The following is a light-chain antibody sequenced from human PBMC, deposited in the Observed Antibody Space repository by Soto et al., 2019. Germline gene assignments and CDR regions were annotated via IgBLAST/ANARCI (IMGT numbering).Light chain of an antibody. Sequence: DIQMTQSPSSLSASVGDRFTIACQASQDISNYLNWYQQKPGKAPKLLIYDASSLESGVPSRFSGSGSGTEFTLTISGLQPDDFATYYCQQYNSYSWTFGQGTKV. J-gene: IGKJ1*01. CDR3: QQYNSYSWT. CDR1: QDISNY. V-gene: IGKV1-5*01. CDR2: DAS.